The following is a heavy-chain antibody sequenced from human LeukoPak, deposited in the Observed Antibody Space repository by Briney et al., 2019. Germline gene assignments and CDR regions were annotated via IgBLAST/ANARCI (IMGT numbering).Heavy chain of an antibody. J-gene: IGHJ4*02. Sequence: SGTLSLTCAVSGGSISSSNWWSWVRQPPGKGLEWIGHIYTSGSANYNPALKSRVSMSVDTSKNQFFLKLSSVTAADTAVYYCASSVDTAMVGGYWGQRTLVTVSS. CDR3: ASSVDTAMVGGY. D-gene: IGHD5-18*01. CDR2: IYTSGSA. CDR1: GGSISSSNW. V-gene: IGHV4-4*02.